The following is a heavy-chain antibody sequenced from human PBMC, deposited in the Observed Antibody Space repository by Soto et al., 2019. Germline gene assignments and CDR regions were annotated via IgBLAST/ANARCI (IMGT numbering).Heavy chain of an antibody. CDR1: GGSISSYY. Sequence: QVQLQESGPGLVKPSETLSLTCSVSGGSISSYYWGWLRQPPGKGLEWIGYMYYTGTTNYNPSLKTRVTISVDTSKNRFSLKLTSVTAADTAVYYCARHDSNDYVNPFDSWGQGTRVTVST. CDR3: ARHDSNDYVNPFDS. V-gene: IGHV4-59*01. CDR2: MYYTGTT. D-gene: IGHD4-17*01. J-gene: IGHJ4*02.